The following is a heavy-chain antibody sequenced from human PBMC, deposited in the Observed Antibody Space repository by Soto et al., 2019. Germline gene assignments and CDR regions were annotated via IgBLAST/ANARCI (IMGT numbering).Heavy chain of an antibody. CDR1: GFTFSSYA. CDR3: ARDSQGLALLWFGEAPVGFGYYYGMDV. CDR2: ISYDGSNK. V-gene: IGHV3-30-3*01. J-gene: IGHJ6*02. Sequence: QVQLVESGGGVVQPGRSLRLSCAASGFTFSSYAMHWVRQAPGKGLEWVAVISYDGSNKYYADSVKGRFTISRDNSKNTLYMQMNSLRGEDTAVYYCARDSQGLALLWFGEAPVGFGYYYGMDVWGQGTTVTVSS. D-gene: IGHD3-10*01.